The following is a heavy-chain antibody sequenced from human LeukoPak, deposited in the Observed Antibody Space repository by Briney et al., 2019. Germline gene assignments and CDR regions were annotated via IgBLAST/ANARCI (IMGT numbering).Heavy chain of an antibody. CDR1: GGSISSYY. Sequence: KPSETLSLTCTVSGGSISSYYWSWIRQPPGKGLEWIGYIYYSGSTNYNPSLKSRVTISVDTYKNQFSFLLSSVTGADTAVYYCARGGPGVRGYWGQGTLVTVSS. V-gene: IGHV4-59*01. CDR3: ARGGPGVRGY. CDR2: IYYSGST. J-gene: IGHJ4*02. D-gene: IGHD3-10*01.